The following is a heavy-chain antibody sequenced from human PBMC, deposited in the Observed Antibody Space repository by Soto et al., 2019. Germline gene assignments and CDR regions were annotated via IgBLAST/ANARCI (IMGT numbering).Heavy chain of an antibody. V-gene: IGHV3-30-3*01. D-gene: IGHD4-17*01. CDR1: VFACQSSG. Sequence: GGSLRLSCAPGVFACQSSGMHCVLQAPCQGLEWVAVISYDGSNKYYADSVKGRFTISRDNSKNTLYLQMNSLRAEDTAVYYCARSLTTVTSMDYGMDVWGQGTTVTVSS. CDR3: ARSLTTVTSMDYGMDV. J-gene: IGHJ6*02. CDR2: ISYDGSNK.